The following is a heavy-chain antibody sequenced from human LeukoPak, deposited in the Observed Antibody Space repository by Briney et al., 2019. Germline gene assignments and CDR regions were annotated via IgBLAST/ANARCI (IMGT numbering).Heavy chain of an antibody. V-gene: IGHV5-51*01. J-gene: IGHJ2*01. CDR1: GYSFTSYW. Sequence: GESLKISCKGSGYSFTSYWIGWVRQMPGKGLEWMGIIYPGDSDTRYSPSFQGQVTISADKSISTAYLQWSSLKASDTAMYYRARRGVSGYPPYWYFDLWGRGTLVTVSS. CDR2: IYPGDSDT. D-gene: IGHD3-22*01. CDR3: ARRGVSGYPPYWYFDL.